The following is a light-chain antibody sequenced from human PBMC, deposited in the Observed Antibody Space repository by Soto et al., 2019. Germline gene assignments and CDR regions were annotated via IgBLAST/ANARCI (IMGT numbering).Light chain of an antibody. J-gene: IGKJ2*01. Sequence: IQLTQSPSSLSASVGDRVTITCRASQGISSYLAWYQQKPGKAPKLLIYAASTLQSGVPSRFSGSGSGTDFTLTISSLQPEDFAIYYCQQLNSYPPAFGQGTKLEIK. CDR3: QQLNSYPPA. V-gene: IGKV1-9*01. CDR2: AAS. CDR1: QGISSY.